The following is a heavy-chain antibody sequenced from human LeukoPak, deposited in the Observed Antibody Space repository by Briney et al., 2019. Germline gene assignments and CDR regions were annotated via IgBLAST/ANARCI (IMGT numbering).Heavy chain of an antibody. Sequence: GGSLRLSCAASGFTFDDYAMHWVRQAPGKGLEWVSGISWKSGSIDYADSVKGRFTISRDNAKKSLYLQMNSLRAEDTAVYYCAKDTWGRRSSWYGALDIWGQGTMVTVS. CDR3: AKDTWGRRSSWYGALDI. CDR2: ISWKSGSI. CDR1: GFTFDDYA. D-gene: IGHD6-13*01. J-gene: IGHJ3*02. V-gene: IGHV3-9*01.